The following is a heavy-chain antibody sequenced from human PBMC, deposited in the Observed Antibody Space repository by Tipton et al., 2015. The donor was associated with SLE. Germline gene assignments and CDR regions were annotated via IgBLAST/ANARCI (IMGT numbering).Heavy chain of an antibody. D-gene: IGHD5-24*01. CDR1: GGSISSSSYY. CDR2: SHYRGKT. CDR3: ARLTTLATFYS. V-gene: IGHV4-39*07. Sequence: TLSLTCTVSGGSISSSSYYWGWIRQPPGKGLEWVGTSHYRGKTFYNPSLQSRVTISLDTSKNQFSLRLSSVTAADTAVYYCARLTTLATFYSWGQGTRVTVSS. J-gene: IGHJ4*02.